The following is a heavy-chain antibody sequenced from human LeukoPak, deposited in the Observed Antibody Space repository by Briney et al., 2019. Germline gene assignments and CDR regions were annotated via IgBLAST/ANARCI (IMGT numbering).Heavy chain of an antibody. CDR2: INSDGSST. J-gene: IGHJ6*02. CDR3: ARDPAAYGMDV. V-gene: IGHV3-74*01. CDR1: GFAFSTYW. D-gene: IGHD6-13*01. Sequence: GGSLRLSCAASGFAFSTYWMHWVRQAPGKGLVWVSHINSDGSSTSYADSVKGRFTISRDNAKNTLYLQMNSLRAEDTAVYYCARDPAAYGMDVWGQGTTVTVSS.